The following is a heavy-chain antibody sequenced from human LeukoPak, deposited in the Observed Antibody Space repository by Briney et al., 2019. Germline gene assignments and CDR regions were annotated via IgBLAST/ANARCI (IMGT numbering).Heavy chain of an antibody. D-gene: IGHD2-2*01. Sequence: PGGSLRLSCAASGFIFSDYWMVWVRKAPGKGLVWVSRILSDGSSATYADSVKGRFTISRDIAKNTVYLQMNSLRVEDTAVYYCARVRVTSANWFDPWGQGTLVTVSS. CDR3: ARVRVTSANWFDP. CDR2: ILSDGSSA. J-gene: IGHJ5*02. V-gene: IGHV3-74*01. CDR1: GFIFSDYW.